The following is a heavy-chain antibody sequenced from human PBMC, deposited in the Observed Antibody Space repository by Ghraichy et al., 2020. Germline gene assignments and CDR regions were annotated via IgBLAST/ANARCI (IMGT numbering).Heavy chain of an antibody. J-gene: IGHJ2*01. V-gene: IGHV3-7*01. Sequence: GGSLRLSCGASGFTLNNYWMSWVRQAPGKGLEWVANINQDASDKSYVDSVKGRFSISRDNAKNLLYFQMNSLRADDTAVYFCARLQRSLWYFDLWGRGTLVTVSS. CDR1: GFTLNNYW. CDR3: ARLQRSLWYFDL. D-gene: IGHD6-25*01. CDR2: INQDASDK.